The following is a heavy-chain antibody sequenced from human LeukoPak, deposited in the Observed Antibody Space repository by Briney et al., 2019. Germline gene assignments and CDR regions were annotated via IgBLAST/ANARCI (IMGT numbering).Heavy chain of an antibody. CDR3: AREGDIVVVPAAVSDWFDP. V-gene: IGHV1-2*02. CDR2: INPNSGGT. CDR1: GYTFTCYY. J-gene: IGHJ5*02. D-gene: IGHD2-2*01. Sequence: ASVKVSCKASGYTFTCYYMHWVRQAPGQGLEWMGWINPNSGGTNYAQKFQGRVTMTRDTSISTAYMELSRLRSDDTAVYYCAREGDIVVVPAAVSDWFDPWGQGTLVTVSS.